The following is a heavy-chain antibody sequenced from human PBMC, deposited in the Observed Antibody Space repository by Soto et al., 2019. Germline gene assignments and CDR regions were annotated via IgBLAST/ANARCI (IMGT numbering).Heavy chain of an antibody. CDR2: INPANGDT. J-gene: IGHJ4*02. Sequence: QVQLVQSGAEVKKPGASVRVSCRASGYTFPYFGIHWVRQAPGQSLEWMGSINPANGDTPYSQKFQGSVIITCYTSATTGYMGMVRLTSADTAVYYCARRVGDGQFDFWGQGTLITVSS. D-gene: IGHD3-16*01. V-gene: IGHV1-3*01. CDR3: ARRVGDGQFDF. CDR1: GYTFPYFG.